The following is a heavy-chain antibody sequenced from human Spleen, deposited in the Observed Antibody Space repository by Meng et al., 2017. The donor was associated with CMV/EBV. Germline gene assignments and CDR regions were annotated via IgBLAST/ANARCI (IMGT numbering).Heavy chain of an antibody. V-gene: IGHV1-18*01. CDR3: ARDSFTTIGVVPIDY. CDR2: ISGYDGDT. Sequence: SGYTFSSSGVSWVRQAPGRGLQWMGWISGYDGDTNYAQKFQGRVTMTTDASTNTAFMELRSLRSDDTAIYFCARDSFTTIGVVPIDYWGQGTLVTVSS. CDR1: GYTFSSSG. D-gene: IGHD3-3*01. J-gene: IGHJ4*02.